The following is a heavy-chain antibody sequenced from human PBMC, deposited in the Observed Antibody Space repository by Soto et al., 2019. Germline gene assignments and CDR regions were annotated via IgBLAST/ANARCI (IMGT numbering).Heavy chain of an antibody. CDR2: ISSTTNYI. V-gene: IGHV3-21*06. Sequence: PGGSLRLSCAASGFTFTRYSMNWVRQAPGKGLEWVSSISSTTNYIYYGDSMKGRFTISRDNGKNSPYLEMHSLRAEDTAVYYCARESEDLTSNFDYWGQGTLVTVSS. CDR1: GFTFTRYS. CDR3: ARESEDLTSNFDY. J-gene: IGHJ4*02.